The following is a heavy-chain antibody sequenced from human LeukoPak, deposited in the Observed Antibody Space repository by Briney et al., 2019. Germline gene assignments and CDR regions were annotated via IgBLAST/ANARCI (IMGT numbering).Heavy chain of an antibody. D-gene: IGHD3-22*01. CDR3: ARDPYDSSGLTDY. V-gene: IGHV4-61*02. CDR2: IYTSGST. J-gene: IGHJ4*02. Sequence: PSQTLSLTCTVSGGSISSGSYYWSWIRQPAGKGLEWIGRIYTSGSTNYNPSLKSRVTISVDTSKNQFSLKLSSVTAADTAVYYCARDPYDSSGLTDYWGQGTLVTVSS. CDR1: GGSISSGSYY.